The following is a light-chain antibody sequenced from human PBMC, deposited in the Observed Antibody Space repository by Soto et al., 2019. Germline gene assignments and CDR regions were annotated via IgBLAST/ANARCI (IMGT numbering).Light chain of an antibody. Sequence: DIQMTQSPSTLSGSVGDRVTITCGASQTISSWLAWYQQKPGKAPKLLIYDASSLESGVPSRFSGSGSGTEFTLTISSLQPDDFATYYCQQYNSYSGTFGQGTKVDI. CDR2: DAS. CDR3: QQYNSYSGT. V-gene: IGKV1-5*01. J-gene: IGKJ1*01. CDR1: QTISSW.